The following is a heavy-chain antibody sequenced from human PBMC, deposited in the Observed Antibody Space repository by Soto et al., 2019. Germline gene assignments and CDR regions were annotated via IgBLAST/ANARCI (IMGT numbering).Heavy chain of an antibody. Sequence: SVKVSCNASGGTFSSYAISWVRQAPGEGLEWMGGIIPIFGTANYAQKFQGRVTITADESTSTAYMELSSLRSEDTAVYYCAREAIVVVTYYYYGMDVWGQGTTVTVSS. CDR2: IIPIFGTA. CDR1: GGTFSSYA. V-gene: IGHV1-69*13. D-gene: IGHD3-22*01. J-gene: IGHJ6*02. CDR3: AREAIVVVTYYYYGMDV.